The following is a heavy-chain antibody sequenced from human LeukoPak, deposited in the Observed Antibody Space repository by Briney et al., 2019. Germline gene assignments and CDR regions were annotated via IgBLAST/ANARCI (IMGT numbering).Heavy chain of an antibody. CDR1: GFTFSSYE. V-gene: IGHV3-48*03. Sequence: GGSLRLSCAASGFTFSSYEMNWVRQAPGKGLEWVSYISSSGSTIYYADSVKGRFTISRDNAKNSLYLQMNSLRSEDTAVYYCARGYSGYDSYYGMDVWGQGTTVTVSS. D-gene: IGHD5-12*01. J-gene: IGHJ6*02. CDR2: ISSSGSTI. CDR3: ARGYSGYDSYYGMDV.